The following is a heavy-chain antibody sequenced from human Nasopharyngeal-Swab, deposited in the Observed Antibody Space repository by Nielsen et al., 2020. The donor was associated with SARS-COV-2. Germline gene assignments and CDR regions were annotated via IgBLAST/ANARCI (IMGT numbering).Heavy chain of an antibody. CDR2: IYYSGST. Sequence: SETLSLTCTVSGGSISSYYWSWIRQPPGKGLEWIGYIYYSGSTNYNPSLKSRVTISVDTSKNQFSLKLSSVTAADTAVYYCARTGREYCSSTSCYSYYYYMDVWGKGTTVTVSS. CDR1: GGSISSYY. J-gene: IGHJ6*03. CDR3: ARTGREYCSSTSCYSYYYYMDV. D-gene: IGHD2-2*01. V-gene: IGHV4-59*01.